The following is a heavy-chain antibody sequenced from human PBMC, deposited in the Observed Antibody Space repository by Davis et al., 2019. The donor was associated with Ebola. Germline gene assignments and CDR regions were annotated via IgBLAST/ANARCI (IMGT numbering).Heavy chain of an antibody. V-gene: IGHV5-51*01. CDR3: ARRPPYSGSYVDY. CDR2: VYPGDSDT. CDR1: AYSFSSHC. D-gene: IGHD1-26*01. J-gene: IGHJ4*02. Sequence: KVSCKGSAYSFSSHCVGWVRQMPGKGLEWMGIVYPGDSDTRYNPSFQGQVSISADKSISTAYLQWSNLKASDTAMYYCARRPPYSGSYVDYWGQGTLVTVSS.